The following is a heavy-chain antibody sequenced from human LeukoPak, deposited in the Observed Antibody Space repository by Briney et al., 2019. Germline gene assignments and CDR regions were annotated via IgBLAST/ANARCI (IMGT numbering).Heavy chain of an antibody. CDR1: GYTFTSYY. D-gene: IGHD5-12*01. CDR3: ARGIVATISGY. J-gene: IGHJ4*02. CDR2: INLSGGST. Sequence: GASVKVSCKASGYTFTSYYMHWVRQAPGQGLAWMGIINLSGGSTTYPQKFQGGVTMTRDTSTSTVYMELSSLRSEGTAVYYCARGIVATISGYWGQGPLVSVSS. V-gene: IGHV1-46*01.